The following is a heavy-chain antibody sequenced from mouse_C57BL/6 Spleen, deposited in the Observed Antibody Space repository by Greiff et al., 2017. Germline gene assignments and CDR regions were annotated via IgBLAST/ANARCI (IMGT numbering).Heavy chain of an antibody. CDR3: ARDGSSYDFDY. V-gene: IGHV1-80*01. Sequence: QVHVKQSGAELVKPGASVKISCKASGYAFSSYWMNWVKQRPGKGLEWIGQIYPGDGDTNYNGKFKGKATLTADKSSSTAYMQLSSLTSEDSAVYFCARDGSSYDFDYWGQGTTLTVSS. D-gene: IGHD1-1*01. J-gene: IGHJ2*01. CDR2: IYPGDGDT. CDR1: GYAFSSYW.